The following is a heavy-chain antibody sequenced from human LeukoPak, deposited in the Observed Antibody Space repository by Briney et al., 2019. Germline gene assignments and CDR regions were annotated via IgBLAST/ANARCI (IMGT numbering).Heavy chain of an antibody. Sequence: ASVKVSCKASGYTFTSYAMNWVRQAPGQGLEWMGWINTNTGNPTYAQGFTGRFVFSLDTSVSTAYLQISSLKAEDTAVYYCAREGISGYSSGWYRGSFDYWGQGTLATVSS. CDR2: INTNTGNP. D-gene: IGHD6-19*01. CDR3: AREGISGYSSGWYRGSFDY. J-gene: IGHJ4*02. V-gene: IGHV7-4-1*02. CDR1: GYTFTSYA.